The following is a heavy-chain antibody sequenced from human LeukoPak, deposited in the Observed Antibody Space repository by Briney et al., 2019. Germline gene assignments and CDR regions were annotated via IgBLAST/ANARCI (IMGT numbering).Heavy chain of an antibody. D-gene: IGHD6-13*01. CDR2: VSYTGST. CDR1: GGFLNNYY. Sequence: WETLSLTCTVSGGFLNNYYWSWIRQPPGRGLECIGYVSYTGSTNYSPPLKSRVTISIDTYKNQFSLKLNSVTAADTVVYYCARPLYTAAGYYEPFDIWGQGTMVTVSS. J-gene: IGHJ3*02. V-gene: IGHV4-59*08. CDR3: ARPLYTAAGYYEPFDI.